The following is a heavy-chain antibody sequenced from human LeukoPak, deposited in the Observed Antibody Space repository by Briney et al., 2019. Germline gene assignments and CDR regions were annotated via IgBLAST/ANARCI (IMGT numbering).Heavy chain of an antibody. J-gene: IGHJ4*02. D-gene: IGHD3-10*01. V-gene: IGHV3-15*01. CDR1: GFSFTNAW. CDR2: IKNKGDGETT. Sequence: PGGSLRLSCADSGFSFTNAWMSWVRQAPGEGLEWVGRIKNKGDGETTDYAAPVKGRFTLSRDDSKATLYLQMNSLQTEDTAVYYCTTDLGLTMIRGVLVSWGRGTLVTVSS. CDR3: TTDLGLTMIRGVLVS.